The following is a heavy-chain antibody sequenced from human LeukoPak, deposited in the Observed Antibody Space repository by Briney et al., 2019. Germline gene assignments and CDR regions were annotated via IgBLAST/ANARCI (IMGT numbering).Heavy chain of an antibody. D-gene: IGHD2-21*02. Sequence: SETLSLTCAVYGGSFSGYYWSWIRQPPDKGLEWIGEINPSGSTNYNPSLKTRVTISTDTSKNHFSLNLNSVTAADTGVYYCVRGSRVYCGGDCYYYWGQGTLVTVSS. J-gene: IGHJ4*02. CDR3: VRGSRVYCGGDCYYY. V-gene: IGHV4-34*01. CDR1: GGSFSGYY. CDR2: INPSGST.